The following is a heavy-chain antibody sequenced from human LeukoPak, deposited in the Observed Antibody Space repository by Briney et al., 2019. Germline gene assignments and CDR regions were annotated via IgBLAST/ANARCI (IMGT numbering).Heavy chain of an antibody. D-gene: IGHD3-9*01. V-gene: IGHV1-24*01. CDR1: GYTLTELS. Sequence: ASVKVSCEVSGYTLTELSMHWVRQAPGKGLERMGGFDPKDGETIGAQKFQGRVTMTEDTSTDTAYMELSSLRSEDTAVYYCATVAFRYYDILTGYYRNMDVWGKGTTVTVSS. CDR2: FDPKDGET. CDR3: ATVAFRYYDILTGYYRNMDV. J-gene: IGHJ6*03.